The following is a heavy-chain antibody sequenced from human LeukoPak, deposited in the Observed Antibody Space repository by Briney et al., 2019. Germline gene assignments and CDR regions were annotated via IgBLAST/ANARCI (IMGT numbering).Heavy chain of an antibody. CDR3: ARDLGQYYDTSDNWFDP. J-gene: IGHJ5*02. Sequence: PGGSLRLSCAASGFTFSSYAMSWVRQAPGKGLEWVSAISGSGGYTYYADSVKGRFTISRDNAKNTLNLQMNSLRAEDTAVYYCARDLGQYYDTSDNWFDPWGQGTLVTVSS. D-gene: IGHD3-22*01. CDR2: ISGSGGYT. CDR1: GFTFSSYA. V-gene: IGHV3-23*01.